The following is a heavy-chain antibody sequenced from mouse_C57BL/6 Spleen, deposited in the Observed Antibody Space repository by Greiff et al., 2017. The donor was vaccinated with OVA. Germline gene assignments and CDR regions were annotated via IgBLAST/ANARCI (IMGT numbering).Heavy chain of an antibody. CDR3: AREDDGYSSGYYFDY. J-gene: IGHJ2*01. CDR1: GYSITSGYY. CDR2: ISYDGSN. V-gene: IGHV3-6*01. D-gene: IGHD2-3*01. Sequence: EVQLVESGPGLVKPSQSLSLTCSVTGYSITSGYYWNWIRQFPGNKLEWMGYISYDGSNNYNPSLKNRISITRDTSKNQFFLKLNSVTTEDTATYYCAREDDGYSSGYYFDYWGQGTTLTVSS.